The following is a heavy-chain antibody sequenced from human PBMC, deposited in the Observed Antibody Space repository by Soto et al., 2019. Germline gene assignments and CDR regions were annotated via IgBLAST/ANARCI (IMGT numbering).Heavy chain of an antibody. J-gene: IGHJ5*02. CDR3: AQSGSSGWYGWYDP. CDR2: IYWNNDK. V-gene: IGHV2-5*01. D-gene: IGHD6-19*01. Sequence: QITLKESGPTLVKPTQTLTLTCIFSGFSLRTSGVGVGWIRQPPGKALEWHGFIYWNNDKRYSPSLKSRLTTTKDTSKNQVGLTMTNMDPVDTATYYGAQSGSSGWYGWYDPWGQGSLVTVSS. CDR1: GFSLRTSGVG.